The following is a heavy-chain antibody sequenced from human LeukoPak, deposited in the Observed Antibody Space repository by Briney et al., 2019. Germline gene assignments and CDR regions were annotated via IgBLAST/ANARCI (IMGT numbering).Heavy chain of an antibody. J-gene: IGHJ4*02. D-gene: IGHD1-26*01. CDR2: IKQDGSGK. CDR1: GFTFSSYW. CDR3: ARGIIVAAGVDN. V-gene: IGHV3-7*03. Sequence: PGGSLRLSCAASGFTFSSYWMDWVRQAPGKGLEWVASIKQDGSGKYYVDSVKGRFTISRDNAKNSLYLQMHSLRVEDTAVYYCARGIIVAAGVDNWGRGTLVTVSS.